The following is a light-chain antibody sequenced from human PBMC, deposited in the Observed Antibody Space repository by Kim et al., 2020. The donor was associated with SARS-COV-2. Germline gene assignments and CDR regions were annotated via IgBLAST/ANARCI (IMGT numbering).Light chain of an antibody. Sequence: GDRVTITCRASQSVSSWLVWYQQKPGNPANLLIYDASSLEGGVPSRFSGIVSGTEFTLTISSLQPDDFATYYCQQYHSFSTFGQGTKV. CDR1: QSVSSW. J-gene: IGKJ1*01. CDR2: DAS. V-gene: IGKV1-5*01. CDR3: QQYHSFST.